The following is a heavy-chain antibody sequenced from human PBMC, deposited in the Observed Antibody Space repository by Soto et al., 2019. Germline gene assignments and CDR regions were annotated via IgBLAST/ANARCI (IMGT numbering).Heavy chain of an antibody. CDR2: ISFDGSNR. D-gene: IGHD6-19*01. V-gene: IGHV3-33*01. CDR1: GFTFSSYG. CDR3: ARGAGLSQYNYYINV. J-gene: IGHJ6*03. Sequence: QVQLVESGGGVVQPGRSLRLSCAASGFTFSSYGMHWVRQAPGKGLEWVAIISFDGSNRYYADSVKGRFTISRDSSKSTLYLQVNSLRAEDTAVYYCARGAGLSQYNYYINVWGKGTTVTVSS.